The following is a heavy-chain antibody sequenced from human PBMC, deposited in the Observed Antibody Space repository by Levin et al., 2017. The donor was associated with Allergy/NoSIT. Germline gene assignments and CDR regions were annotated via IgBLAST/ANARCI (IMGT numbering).Heavy chain of an antibody. V-gene: IGHV3-53*01. CDR2: IYSGGRT. Sequence: GGSLRLSCAASGFTVSSNYMSWVRQAPGKGLEWVSVIYSGGRTFHADSVKGRFTISRDNSKNTVFLQMNSLRAEDTAVYYCASRRSSSSGVHFDYWGQGTLVTVSS. CDR1: GFTVSSNY. J-gene: IGHJ4*02. CDR3: ASRRSSSSGVHFDY. D-gene: IGHD6-6*01.